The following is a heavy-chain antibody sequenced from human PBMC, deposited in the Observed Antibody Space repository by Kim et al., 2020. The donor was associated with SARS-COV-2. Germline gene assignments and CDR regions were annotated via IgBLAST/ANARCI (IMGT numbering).Heavy chain of an antibody. V-gene: IGHV6-1*01. Sequence: WYNDYAVAVKSRISINPDTAKNQFSLQLNSVTPEDTAVYYCARRADGLDFWGQGTMVTVSS. CDR2: WYN. CDR3: ARRADGLDF. J-gene: IGHJ3*01.